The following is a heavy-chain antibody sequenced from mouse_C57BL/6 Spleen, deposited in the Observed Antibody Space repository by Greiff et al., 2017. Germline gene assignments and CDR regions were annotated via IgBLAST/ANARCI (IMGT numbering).Heavy chain of an antibody. J-gene: IGHJ2*01. V-gene: IGHV1-42*01. CDR1: GYSFTGYY. CDR3: ARDYYSNFDY. D-gene: IGHD2-5*01. Sequence: EVQLQQSGPELVKPGASVKISCKASGYSFTGYYMNWVKQSPEKSLEWIGEINPSTGGTTYNQKFKAKATLTVDKSSSTAYMQLKSLTSEYSAVYYCARDYYSNFDYWGQGTTLTVSS. CDR2: INPSTGGT.